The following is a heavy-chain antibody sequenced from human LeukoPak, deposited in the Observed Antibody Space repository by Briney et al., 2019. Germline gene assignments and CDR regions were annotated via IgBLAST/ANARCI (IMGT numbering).Heavy chain of an antibody. J-gene: IGHJ4*02. CDR1: GYTFTSYY. CDR2: INPSGGST. Sequence: ASVKVSCKASGYTFTSYYMHWVRQAPGQGLEWMGIINPSGGSTSYAQKFQGRVTMTRDTSTSTVYMELSSLRSEDTAVYYCARESQRQSTQFDWRSMGYWGQGTLVTVSS. V-gene: IGHV1-46*01. D-gene: IGHD3-9*01. CDR3: ARESQRQSTQFDWRSMGY.